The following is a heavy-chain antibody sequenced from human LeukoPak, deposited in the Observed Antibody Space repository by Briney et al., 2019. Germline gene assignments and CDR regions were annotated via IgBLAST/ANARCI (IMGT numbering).Heavy chain of an antibody. D-gene: IGHD1-26*01. CDR3: ARDPTGELLGAFDI. CDR2: IYHSGGA. J-gene: IGHJ3*02. V-gene: IGHV4-34*01. Sequence: SETLSLTCGVSGGSFSISYWSWIRQPPGKGLEWIGQIYHSGGANYNPSLRSRVTISIDTSKNQLSLRLSSVTAADTAVYYCARDPTGELLGAFDIWGQGTTVTVSS. CDR1: GGSFSISY.